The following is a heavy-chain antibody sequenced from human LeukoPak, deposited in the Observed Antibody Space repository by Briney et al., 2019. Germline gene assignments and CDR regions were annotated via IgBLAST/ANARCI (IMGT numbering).Heavy chain of an antibody. D-gene: IGHD6-19*01. V-gene: IGHV1-2*04. Sequence: ASVKVSCKASGGTFSSYAISWVRRAPGQGLEWMGWINPNSGGTNYAQKFQGWVTMTRDTSISTAYMELSRLRSDDTAVYYCARGNREAYSSGWFDAFDIWGQGTMVTVSS. CDR1: GGTFSSYA. CDR3: ARGNREAYSSGWFDAFDI. J-gene: IGHJ3*02. CDR2: INPNSGGT.